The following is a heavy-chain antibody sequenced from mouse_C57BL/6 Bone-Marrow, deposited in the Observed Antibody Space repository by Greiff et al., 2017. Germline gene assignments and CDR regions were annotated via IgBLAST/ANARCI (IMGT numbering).Heavy chain of an antibody. J-gene: IGHJ1*03. Sequence: VKVVESGPELVKPGASVKISCKASGYAFSSSWMNWVKQRPGKGLEWIGRIYPGDGDTNYNGKFKGKATLTADKSSSTAYMQLRSLTSEDSAVDFCARGGGNYEYFDVWGTGTTVTVSS. CDR1: GYAFSSSW. V-gene: IGHV1-82*01. D-gene: IGHD2-1*01. CDR3: ARGGGNYEYFDV. CDR2: IYPGDGDT.